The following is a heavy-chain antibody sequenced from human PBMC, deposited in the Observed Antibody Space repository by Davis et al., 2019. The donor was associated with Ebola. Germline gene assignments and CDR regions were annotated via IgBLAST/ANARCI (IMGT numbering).Heavy chain of an antibody. Sequence: PGGSLRLSCAASGFTFSSYGMHWVRQAPGKGLEWVAFIRYDGSNKYYADSVKGRFTISRDNSKNTLYLQMNSLRAEDTAVYYCARDLYNYGWNWFDPWGQGTLVTVSS. J-gene: IGHJ5*02. V-gene: IGHV3-30*02. CDR2: IRYDGSNK. CDR1: GFTFSSYG. CDR3: ARDLYNYGWNWFDP. D-gene: IGHD5-18*01.